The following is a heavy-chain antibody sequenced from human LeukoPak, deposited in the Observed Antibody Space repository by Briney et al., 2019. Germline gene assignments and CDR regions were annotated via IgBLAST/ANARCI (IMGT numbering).Heavy chain of an antibody. CDR1: GGSFSGYY. V-gene: IGHV4-34*01. CDR3: ARVGYGDSYYYYYMDV. J-gene: IGHJ6*03. CDR2: INHSGST. Sequence: SETLSLTCAVYGGSFSGYYWSWIRQPPGKGLEWIGEINHSGSTNYNPSLKSRVTISVDTSKNQFSLKLSSMTAADTAVYYCARVGYGDSYYYYYMDVWGKGTTVTVSS. D-gene: IGHD4-17*01.